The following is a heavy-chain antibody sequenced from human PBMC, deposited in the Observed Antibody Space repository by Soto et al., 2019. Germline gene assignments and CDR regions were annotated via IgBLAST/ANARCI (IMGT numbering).Heavy chain of an antibody. V-gene: IGHV4-31*01. D-gene: IGHD2-21*01. CDR2: IYYSGST. Sequence: QVQLQESGPGLVKPSQTLSLTCTVSGGSISSGGYYWSWIRQHPGKGLEWIGYIYYSGSTYYNPYLKSPVTISVDTAKNQFSLKLNSVTAAYTAVYDCARGGNGGVDYWGPGTLVTVSS. CDR1: GGSISSGGYY. CDR3: ARGGNGGVDY. J-gene: IGHJ4*01.